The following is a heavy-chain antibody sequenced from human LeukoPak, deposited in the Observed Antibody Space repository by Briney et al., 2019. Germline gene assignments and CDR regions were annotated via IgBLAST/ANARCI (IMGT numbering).Heavy chain of an antibody. Sequence: SETLSLTCAVSGGSISSGGYSWSWIRQPPGKGLEWIGYIYHSGSTYYNPPLKSRVTISVDTSKNQFSLKLSSVTAADTAVYYCARTSYDFWSGPYNWFDPWGQGTLVTVSS. D-gene: IGHD3-3*01. CDR1: GGSISSGGYS. CDR3: ARTSYDFWSGPYNWFDP. V-gene: IGHV4-30-2*02. J-gene: IGHJ5*02. CDR2: IYHSGST.